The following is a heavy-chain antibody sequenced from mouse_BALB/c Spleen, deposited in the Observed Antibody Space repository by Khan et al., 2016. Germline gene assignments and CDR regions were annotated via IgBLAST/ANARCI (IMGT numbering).Heavy chain of an antibody. CDR3: VRDTPFAY. J-gene: IGHJ3*01. Sequence: EVQLVETGGGLVQPRGSLKLSCAASGFTFNTNAMNWVRQAPGKGLEWVSRIRSKSNNYATYYADSVKDRFTISRDDSQSMLYLQMNNLKTEDTAMYYCVRDTPFAYWDQGTLVTVSA. CDR1: GFTFNTNA. V-gene: IGHV10S3*01. CDR2: IRSKSNNYAT.